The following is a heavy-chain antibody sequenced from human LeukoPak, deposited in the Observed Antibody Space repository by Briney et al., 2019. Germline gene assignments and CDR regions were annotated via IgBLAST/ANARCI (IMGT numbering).Heavy chain of an antibody. CDR2: IYPGDSDT. V-gene: IGHV5-51*01. D-gene: IGHD3-10*01. J-gene: IGHJ4*02. CDR3: ASAAHGYYGSGSYYRDY. Sequence: GESLKISCKGSGYSFTSYWIGWVRQMPGKGLEWMGIIYPGDSDTKYSPSFQGQVTISADKSISTAYLQWSSLKASDTAMYYCASAAHGYYGSGSYYRDYWGQGTLVTVSS. CDR1: GYSFTSYW.